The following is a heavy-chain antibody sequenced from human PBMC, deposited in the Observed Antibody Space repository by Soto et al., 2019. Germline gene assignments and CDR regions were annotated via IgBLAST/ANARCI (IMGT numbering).Heavy chain of an antibody. Sequence: EVQLLESGGGLVQPGGSLRLSCAASGFTFSSYAMSWVRQAPGKGLEWVSAISGSGGSTYYADSVKGRFTISRDNSKNTLYLQMNSLRAEDTAVYYCVKDGTMVRGVIIHFYYGMDVWGQGTTVTVSS. CDR1: GFTFSSYA. J-gene: IGHJ6*02. D-gene: IGHD3-10*01. V-gene: IGHV3-23*01. CDR2: ISGSGGST. CDR3: VKDGTMVRGVIIHFYYGMDV.